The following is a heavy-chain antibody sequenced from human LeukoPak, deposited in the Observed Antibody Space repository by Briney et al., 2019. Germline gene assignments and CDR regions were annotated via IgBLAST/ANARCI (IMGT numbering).Heavy chain of an antibody. CDR1: GGSLSSYY. V-gene: IGHV4-59*01. J-gene: IGHJ4*02. Sequence: SETLSLTCTVSGGSLSSYYWIWIRQPPGKGLEWIGYVYNSGNTNYNPSLKSQVTMSVDTSKNQFSLKLSSLTAADTAVYYCARGSSSGYGSGSYYREFDSWGQGTVVTVSS. CDR3: ARGSSSGYGSGSYYREFDS. D-gene: IGHD3-10*01. CDR2: VYNSGNT.